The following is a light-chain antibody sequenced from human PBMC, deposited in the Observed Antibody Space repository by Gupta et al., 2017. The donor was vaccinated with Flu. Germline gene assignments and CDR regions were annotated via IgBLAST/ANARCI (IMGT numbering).Light chain of an antibody. Sequence: ERATLSCRASQSVSSSYLAWYQQIPGRAPRLLIYGASSRATGIPDRFSGSGSGTDFTLTISRLEPEESAVYYCQQYGSSPRTFGQGTKVEIK. CDR3: QQYGSSPRT. CDR2: GAS. V-gene: IGKV3-20*01. CDR1: QSVSSSY. J-gene: IGKJ1*01.